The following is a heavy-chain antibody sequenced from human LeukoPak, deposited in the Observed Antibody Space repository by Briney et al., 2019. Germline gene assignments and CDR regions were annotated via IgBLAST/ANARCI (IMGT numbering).Heavy chain of an antibody. CDR2: IKSDGSTT. D-gene: IGHD6-13*01. Sequence: GGSLRLSRAASGFTFSTYWMHWVRQAPGKGLVWVSRIKSDGSTTSYADSVKGRFTISRDNAKNTLYLQMNSLRAEDTAVYYCASSWSFTNWGQGTLVTVSS. J-gene: IGHJ4*02. V-gene: IGHV3-74*01. CDR1: GFTFSTYW. CDR3: ASSWSFTN.